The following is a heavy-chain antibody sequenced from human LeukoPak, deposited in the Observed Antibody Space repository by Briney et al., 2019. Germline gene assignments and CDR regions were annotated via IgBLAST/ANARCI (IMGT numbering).Heavy chain of an antibody. V-gene: IGHV3-23*01. D-gene: IGHD5-18*01. CDR2: ISGSSDSI. CDR3: AKDLGSYGFI. CDR1: GFTFDDYA. J-gene: IGHJ4*02. Sequence: PGGSLRLSCAASGFTFDDYAMHWVRQAPGKGLEWVSVISGSSDSIYYADSVKGRFTISRDNSKNTLYLQMNSLRAEDTAVYYCAKDLGSYGFIWGQGTLVTVSS.